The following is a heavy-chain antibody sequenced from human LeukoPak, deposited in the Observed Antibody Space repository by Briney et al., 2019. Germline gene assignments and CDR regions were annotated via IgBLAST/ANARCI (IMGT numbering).Heavy chain of an antibody. V-gene: IGHV3-30*18. Sequence: PGTSLRLSCAASGFTFSKYGMHWVRQAPGKGLEWVAVISYDGGEQHYGDSVKGRFSISRDNSKNTLYLQMNSLRVEDTAVYYCAKGYTDFDHWGQGTLVTVSS. J-gene: IGHJ4*02. D-gene: IGHD5-18*01. CDR3: AKGYTDFDH. CDR1: GFTFSKYG. CDR2: ISYDGGEQ.